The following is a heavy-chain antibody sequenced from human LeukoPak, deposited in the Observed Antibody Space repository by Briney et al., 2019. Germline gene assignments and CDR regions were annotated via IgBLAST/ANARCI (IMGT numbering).Heavy chain of an antibody. D-gene: IGHD3-10*01. CDR1: GYTFTSYY. J-gene: IGHJ5*02. Sequence: EASVKVSCKASGYTFTSYYMHWVRQAPGQGLERMRIINPSGGSTTYAQKFQGRVTMTRDTSTSTVYMELSSLRSEDTAVYYCARAYGSGSYYNDNWFDPWGQGTLVTVSS. CDR2: INPSGGST. CDR3: ARAYGSGSYYNDNWFDP. V-gene: IGHV1-46*01.